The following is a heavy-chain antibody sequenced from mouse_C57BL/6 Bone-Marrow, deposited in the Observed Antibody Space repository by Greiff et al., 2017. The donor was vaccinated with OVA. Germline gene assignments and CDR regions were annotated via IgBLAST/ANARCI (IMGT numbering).Heavy chain of an antibody. J-gene: IGHJ4*01. CDR2: IDPNSGGT. CDR1: GYTFTSYW. Sequence: QVQLQQPGAELVKPGASVKLSCKASGYTFTSYWMHWVQQRPGRGLEWIGRIDPNSGGTKYTEKFKSKATLTVDKPSSTAYMQRSSLTSEDSAVYYCARWGDYDLYDAMDYWGQGTSVTVSS. V-gene: IGHV1-72*01. D-gene: IGHD2-4*01. CDR3: ARWGDYDLYDAMDY.